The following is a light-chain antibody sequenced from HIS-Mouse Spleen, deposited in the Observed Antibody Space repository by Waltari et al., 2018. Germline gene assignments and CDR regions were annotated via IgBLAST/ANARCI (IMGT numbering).Light chain of an antibody. J-gene: IGKJ2*01. Sequence: DIVMTQSPDSLAVSLGERATINCKSSQSVLYSSNNKNYLAWYQQKPGQPPKLLIYWASTRECGVPDRFSGSGSGTEFSLTISSLQAEDVAVYYCQQYYSTPYTFGQGTKLEIK. V-gene: IGKV4-1*01. CDR3: QQYYSTPYT. CDR2: WAS. CDR1: QSVLYSSNNKNY.